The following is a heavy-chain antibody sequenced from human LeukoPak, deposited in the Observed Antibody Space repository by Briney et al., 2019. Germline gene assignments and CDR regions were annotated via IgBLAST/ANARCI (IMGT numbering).Heavy chain of an antibody. CDR1: GYTFTAYY. CDR2: INPNSGGT. CDR3: ARLIVPAASDAFDI. Sequence: ASVKVSCTASGYTFTAYYMHWVRQAPGQGLEWMGWINPNSGGTNYAQKFQGRVTMTRDTSISTAYMELSRLRSDDTAVYYCARLIVPAASDAFDIWGQGTMVTVSS. D-gene: IGHD2-2*01. V-gene: IGHV1-2*02. J-gene: IGHJ3*02.